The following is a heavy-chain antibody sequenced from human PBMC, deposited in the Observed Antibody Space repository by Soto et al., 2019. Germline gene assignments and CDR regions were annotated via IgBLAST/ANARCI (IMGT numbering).Heavy chain of an antibody. CDR3: ASILRPYYYYGMDV. Sequence: ASVKVSCKASGYTFTGYYMHWVRQAPGQGLEWMGWINPNSGGTNYAQKFQGWVTMTRDTSISTAYMELSRLRSDDTAVYYCASILRPYYYYGMDVWGQGTTVTVSS. CDR1: GYTFTGYY. D-gene: IGHD3-16*01. V-gene: IGHV1-2*04. CDR2: INPNSGGT. J-gene: IGHJ6*02.